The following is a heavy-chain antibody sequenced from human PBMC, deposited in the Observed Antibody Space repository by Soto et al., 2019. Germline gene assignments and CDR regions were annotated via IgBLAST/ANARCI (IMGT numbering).Heavy chain of an antibody. D-gene: IGHD2-21*02. CDR1: GFTFSSYA. CDR3: AKDPSMSRVTSLDY. V-gene: IGHV3-23*01. CDR2: ISGSGGST. J-gene: IGHJ4*02. Sequence: EVQLLESGGGLVQPGGSLRLSCAASGFTFSSYALTWVRQAPGKGLEWVSAISGSGGSTYYADSVKGRFTISRDNSKKTVYQQINSRRAEDTAVYYCAKDPSMSRVTSLDYWGQGTLVTVSS.